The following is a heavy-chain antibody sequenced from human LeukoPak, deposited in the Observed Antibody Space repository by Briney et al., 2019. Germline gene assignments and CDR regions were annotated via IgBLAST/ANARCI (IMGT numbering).Heavy chain of an antibody. CDR3: ARDRTYCSSTSCYTYYYYGMDV. V-gene: IGHV1-69*13. D-gene: IGHD2-2*02. CDR2: IIPIFGTA. J-gene: IGHJ6*04. Sequence: SVKVSCKASGGTFSSYAISWVRQAPGQRLEWLGGIIPIFGTANYAQKFQGRVTITADESTSTAYMELSSLRSEDTAVYYCARDRTYCSSTSCYTYYYYGMDVWGKGTTVTVSS. CDR1: GGTFSSYA.